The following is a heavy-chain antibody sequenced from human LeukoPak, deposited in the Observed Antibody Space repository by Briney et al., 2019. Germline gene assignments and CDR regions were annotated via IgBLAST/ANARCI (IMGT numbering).Heavy chain of an antibody. CDR1: GGTFSSYA. D-gene: IGHD3-16*01. J-gene: IGHJ6*04. CDR2: IIPIFGTA. V-gene: IGHV1-69*01. Sequence: SVKVSCRASGGTFSSYAISWVRQAPGQGLEWIGGIIPIFGTANYAQKFQGRVTITADESTSTAYMELSSLRSEDTAVYYCARRPPYYSLEHYGMDVWGKGTTVTVSS. CDR3: ARRPPYYSLEHYGMDV.